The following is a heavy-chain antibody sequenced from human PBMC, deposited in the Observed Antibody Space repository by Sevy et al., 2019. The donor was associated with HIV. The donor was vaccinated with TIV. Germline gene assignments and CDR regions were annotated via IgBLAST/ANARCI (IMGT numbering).Heavy chain of an antibody. Sequence: GGSLRLSCATSGFSFNDYAMHWVRQAPGKGLEWVSGITWEGSEKDYADSVEGRFTISRNNDKKSLYLQMSSLRLEDTALYSCERGGFYFGSEDYYGKAGYDSWGPGTVVTVSS. CDR3: ERGGFYFGSEDYYGKAGYDS. V-gene: IGHV3-9*01. CDR2: ITWEGSEK. CDR1: GFSFNDYA. J-gene: IGHJ4*02. D-gene: IGHD3-10*01.